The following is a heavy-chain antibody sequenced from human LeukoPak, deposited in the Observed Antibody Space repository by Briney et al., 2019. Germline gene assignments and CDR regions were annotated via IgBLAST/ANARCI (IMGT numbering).Heavy chain of an antibody. CDR3: ASTFPSVVPAAGDDAFDI. CDR2: ISSSSSYI. D-gene: IGHD2-2*01. J-gene: IGHJ3*02. CDR1: GFTYSSYS. Sequence: GGALRLSCAASGFTYSSYSMNWVRQAPGKGLEGVSSISSSSSYIYYADSVKGRLTTSRDDAKNSLYLQMNSLRAEDTAVYYCASTFPSVVPAAGDDAFDIWGQGTMVTVSS. V-gene: IGHV3-21*01.